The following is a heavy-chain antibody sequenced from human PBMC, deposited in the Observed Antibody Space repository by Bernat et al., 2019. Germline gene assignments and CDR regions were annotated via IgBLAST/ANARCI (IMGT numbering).Heavy chain of an antibody. CDR2: VRYDGSNK. CDR1: GFTFTSYG. CDR3: AKDESGMVATY. V-gene: IGHV3-30*02. D-gene: IGHD5-12*01. J-gene: IGHJ4*02. Sequence: QVQLVESGGGVVQPGGSLRLSCAASGFTFTSYGMHWIRQAPGKGLEWVAFVRYDGSNKHYADSVKGRFTISKDNSKNTLYLQMNSLRAEDTAVYYCAKDESGMVATYWGQGTLVTVSS.